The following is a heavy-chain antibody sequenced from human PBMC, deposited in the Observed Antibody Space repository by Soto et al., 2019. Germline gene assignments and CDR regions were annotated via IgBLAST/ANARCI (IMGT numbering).Heavy chain of an antibody. D-gene: IGHD3-10*02. V-gene: IGHV4-30-2*01. CDR2: IFHSGIS. CDR3: TNVPN. Sequence: PSETLSVTCAVSGGSITTVGYSWSWIRQPPGKGLEWIGYIFHSGISYSNPSLKGRVTMSVDGSKNRFSLRLSSVTAADTAIYYCTNVPNWGQGTLVTVSS. J-gene: IGHJ4*02. CDR1: GGSITTVGYS.